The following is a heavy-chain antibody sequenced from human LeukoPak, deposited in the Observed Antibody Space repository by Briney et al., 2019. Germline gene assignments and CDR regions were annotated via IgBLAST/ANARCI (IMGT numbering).Heavy chain of an antibody. CDR2: ISWNSGSI. V-gene: IGHV3-9*01. CDR1: GFTFDDYA. Sequence: GRSLRLSCAASGFTFDDYAMHWVRQAPGKGLEWVSGISWNSGSIGYADSVKGRFTISRDNAKSSLYLQMNSLRAEDTTLYYCAKEYSGSYLGSDAFDIWGQGTMVTVSS. CDR3: AKEYSGSYLGSDAFDI. J-gene: IGHJ3*02. D-gene: IGHD1-26*01.